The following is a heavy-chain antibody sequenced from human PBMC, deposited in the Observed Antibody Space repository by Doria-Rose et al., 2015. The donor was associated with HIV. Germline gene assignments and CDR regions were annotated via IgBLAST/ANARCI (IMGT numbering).Heavy chain of an antibody. CDR3: AKQAVNWFDP. D-gene: IGHD6-25*01. J-gene: IGHJ5*02. V-gene: IGHV4-39*01. Sequence: QVQLQESGPGLVKPSETLSLTCTVSGGSVASGTPYWDWIRRTPGKGLEWIGTIYYSGTTYYNPSLRGRVTISLHTSKNQYSLKLISVTAADTGVYYCAKQAVNWFDPWGQGTLVTVSS. CDR2: IYYSGTT. CDR1: GGSVASGTPY.